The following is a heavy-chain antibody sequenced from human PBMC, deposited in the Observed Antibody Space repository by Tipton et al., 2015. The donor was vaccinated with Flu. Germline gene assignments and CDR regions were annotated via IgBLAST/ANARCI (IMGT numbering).Heavy chain of an antibody. V-gene: IGHV3-53*01. J-gene: IGHJ4*02. D-gene: IGHD6-6*01. CDR3: ATGPDSSSSLDY. CDR2: IYSGGNT. CDR1: GFTVSSNY. Sequence: SLRLSCAASGFTVSSNYMSWVRQAPGKGLEWVSVIYSGGNTYYADSVKGRFTISRDNSKNTLYLQMNSLRAEDTAVYYCATGPDSSSSLDYWGQGTLVTVSS.